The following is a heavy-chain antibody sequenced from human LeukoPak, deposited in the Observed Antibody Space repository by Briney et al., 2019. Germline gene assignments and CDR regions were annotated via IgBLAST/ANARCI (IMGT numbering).Heavy chain of an antibody. CDR2: FSVNGGAL. V-gene: IGHV3-48*03. J-gene: IGHJ2*01. CDR3: ARKADRLGAVGRDRYFDL. Sequence: GGSLTLSCTASGFTFSGYEVTWVRQATGKGLEGMSYFSVNGGALHYADSVRGGFTTSRDDAENSLYLHMNSLRVEDTAIYYCARKADRLGAVGRDRYFDLWGRGTLITVSS. D-gene: IGHD6-13*01. CDR1: GFTFSGYE.